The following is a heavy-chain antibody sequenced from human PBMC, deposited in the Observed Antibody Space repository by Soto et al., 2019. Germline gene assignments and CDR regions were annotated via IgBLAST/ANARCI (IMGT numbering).Heavy chain of an antibody. D-gene: IGHD4-17*01. CDR1: GYTFTSYG. Sequence: ASVKVSCKASGYTFTSYGISWVRQAPGQGLEWMGWISAYNGNTNYAQKLQGRVTMTTDTSTSTAYMELRSLRSDDTAVYYCARDRTTVVTLDWFDPWGQGTLVTVSS. V-gene: IGHV1-18*01. CDR3: ARDRTTVVTLDWFDP. J-gene: IGHJ5*02. CDR2: ISAYNGNT.